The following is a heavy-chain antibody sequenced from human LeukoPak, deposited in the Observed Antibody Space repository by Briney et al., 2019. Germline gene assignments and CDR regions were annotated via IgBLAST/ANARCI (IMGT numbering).Heavy chain of an antibody. CDR1: GFTFSSYS. CDR2: TSSSSSYI. Sequence: GGSLRLSCAASGFTFSSYSMNWVRQAPGKGLEWVSSTSSSSSYIYYADSVKGRFTISRDNAKNSLYLQMNSLRAEDTAVYYCAREDAKDYYDSSGYYGSYFDYWGQGTLVTVSS. V-gene: IGHV3-21*01. CDR3: AREDAKDYYDSSGYYGSYFDY. D-gene: IGHD3-22*01. J-gene: IGHJ4*02.